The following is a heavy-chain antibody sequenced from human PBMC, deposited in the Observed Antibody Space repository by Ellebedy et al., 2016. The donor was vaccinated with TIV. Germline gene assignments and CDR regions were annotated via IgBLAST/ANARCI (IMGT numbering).Heavy chain of an antibody. D-gene: IGHD1-26*01. Sequence: AASVKVSCKASGYTFTSDLIHWVRQAPGQGLEWMGIINPNGGGTGYAQKFQGRVTITRDTSASTVYMELSSLRSADTAGYYCARMGGVYYFDYWGQGTLVTVSS. CDR2: INPNGGGT. CDR1: GYTFTSDL. J-gene: IGHJ4*02. CDR3: ARMGGVYYFDY. V-gene: IGHV1-46*01.